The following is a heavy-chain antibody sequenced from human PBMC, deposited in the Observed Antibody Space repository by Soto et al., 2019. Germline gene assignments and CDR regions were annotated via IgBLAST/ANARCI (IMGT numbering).Heavy chain of an antibody. V-gene: IGHV3-48*03. D-gene: IGHD3-3*01. Sequence: EVQLVESGGGLVQPGGSLRLSCAASGFTFSSYEMNWVRQAPGKGLEWVSYISSSGSTIYYADSMKGRFTISRDNAKNSLYLQMNSLRAEDTAVYYCARGSASTEYDFWSGYYLRSGMDVWGQGTTVTVSS. CDR2: ISSSGSTI. J-gene: IGHJ6*02. CDR3: ARGSASTEYDFWSGYYLRSGMDV. CDR1: GFTFSSYE.